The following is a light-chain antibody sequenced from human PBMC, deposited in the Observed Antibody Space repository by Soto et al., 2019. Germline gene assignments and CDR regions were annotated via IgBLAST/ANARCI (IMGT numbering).Light chain of an antibody. J-gene: IGKJ5*01. CDR3: QQYGSSPP. Sequence: EIVLTQSPGTLSLSPGERATLSCRASQSVSSSYLAWYQQKPGQAPRLLIYGASSRATDIPDRFSGSGSGTNFTLIISRLEPEDFAVYYYQQYGSSPPFGKGTRLEIK. CDR2: GAS. V-gene: IGKV3-20*01. CDR1: QSVSSSY.